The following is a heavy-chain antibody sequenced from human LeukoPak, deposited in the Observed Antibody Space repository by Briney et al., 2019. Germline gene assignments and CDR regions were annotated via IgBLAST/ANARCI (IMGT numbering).Heavy chain of an antibody. Sequence: PSETLSLTCTVSGGSISSSSYYWGWIRQPPGKGLEWIGSIYYSGSTYYNPSLKSRVTISVDTSKNQFSLKLSSVTAADTAVYYCARVKAAAGTGGWFVPWGQGTLVTVSS. CDR3: ARVKAAAGTGGWFVP. CDR2: IYYSGST. J-gene: IGHJ5*02. CDR1: GGSISSSSYY. V-gene: IGHV4-39*01. D-gene: IGHD6-13*01.